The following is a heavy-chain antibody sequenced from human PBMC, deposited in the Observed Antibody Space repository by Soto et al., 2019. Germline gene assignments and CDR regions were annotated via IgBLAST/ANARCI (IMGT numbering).Heavy chain of an antibody. CDR2: ISYDGSNK. Sequence: ESGGGVVQPGRSLRLSCAASGFTFSSYGMHWVRQAPGKGLEWVAVISYDGSNKYYADSVKGRFTISRDNSKNTLYLQMNSLRAEDTAVYYCAKVRLRAVAGTLDYYYYGMDVWGQGTTVTVSS. J-gene: IGHJ6*02. D-gene: IGHD6-19*01. CDR1: GFTFSSYG. V-gene: IGHV3-30*18. CDR3: AKVRLRAVAGTLDYYYYGMDV.